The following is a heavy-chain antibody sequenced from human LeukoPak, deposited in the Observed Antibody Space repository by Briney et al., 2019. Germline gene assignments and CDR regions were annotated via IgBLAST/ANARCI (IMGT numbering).Heavy chain of an antibody. J-gene: IGHJ4*02. CDR2: ISYDGSNK. CDR3: AKDPMYYDFWSGYYDY. D-gene: IGHD3-3*01. Sequence: PGRSLRLSCAASGFTFSSYAMHWVHQAPGKGLEWVAVISYDGSNKYYADSVKGRFTISRDNSKNTLYLQMNSLRAEDTAVYYCAKDPMYYDFWSGYYDYWGQGTLVTVSS. CDR1: GFTFSSYA. V-gene: IGHV3-30-3*01.